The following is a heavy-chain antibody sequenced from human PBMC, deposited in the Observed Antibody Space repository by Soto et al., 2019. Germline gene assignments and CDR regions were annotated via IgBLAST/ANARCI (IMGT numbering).Heavy chain of an antibody. J-gene: IGHJ5*02. Sequence: EVQLVESGGGLVQPGRSLRLSCAASGFMFDDFAVHWVRQAPGKGLEWVSGISWNSGDVAYADSVKGRFTISRYNAKHSVYLHLNSLRPEDTALYYCAKAPNVVIHWFDPWGQGTPVTVSS. D-gene: IGHD3-22*01. CDR2: ISWNSGDV. CDR3: AKAPNVVIHWFDP. V-gene: IGHV3-9*01. CDR1: GFMFDDFA.